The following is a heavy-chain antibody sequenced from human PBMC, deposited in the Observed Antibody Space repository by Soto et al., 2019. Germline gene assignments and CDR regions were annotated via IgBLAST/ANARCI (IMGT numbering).Heavy chain of an antibody. CDR3: ARSSGGSSWYPPDY. Sequence: QVQLVESGGGVVQPGRSLRLSCAASGFTFSSYGMQWVRQSPGEGPEWVAIVANDGSNQYYAESVKGRFTISRDNSKTTVFLEMDSLRPEDTAVYYCARSSGGSSWYPPDYLGQGSPVTVSS. J-gene: IGHJ4*02. V-gene: IGHV3-30*03. CDR1: GFTFSSYG. CDR2: VANDGSNQ. D-gene: IGHD6-13*01.